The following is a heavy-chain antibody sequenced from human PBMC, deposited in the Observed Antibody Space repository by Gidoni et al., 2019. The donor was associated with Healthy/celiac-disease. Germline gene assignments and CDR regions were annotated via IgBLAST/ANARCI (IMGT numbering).Heavy chain of an antibody. CDR2: ISGSGGST. CDR1: GFTFSSYA. J-gene: IGHJ5*02. CDR3: AKGGDVLRFLEWLSGDNWFDP. Sequence: EVQLLESGGGLVQPGGSLRLSCAASGFTFSSYAMSWVRQAPGKGLEWVSAISGSGGSTYYADSVKGRFTISRDNSKNTLYLQMNSLRAEDTAVYYCAKGGDVLRFLEWLSGDNWFDPWGQGTLVTVSS. V-gene: IGHV3-23*01. D-gene: IGHD3-3*01.